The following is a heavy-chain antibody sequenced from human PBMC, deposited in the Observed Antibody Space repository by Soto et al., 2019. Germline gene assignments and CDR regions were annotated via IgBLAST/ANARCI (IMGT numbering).Heavy chain of an antibody. CDR3: ARIKLVEWFFINVDVYDMDV. J-gene: IGHJ6*02. D-gene: IGHD3-3*01. CDR2: ISSDSRTI. Sequence: HPGGSLRLSSVASGFSLSDYAVNWVRQAPGKGLEWVSFISSDSRTIYYADSVEGRFTVSRDNARNSVSLQMDSLRDEDAAVYYCARIKLVEWFFINVDVYDMDVWGQGTPVTVSS. CDR1: GFSLSDYA. V-gene: IGHV3-48*02.